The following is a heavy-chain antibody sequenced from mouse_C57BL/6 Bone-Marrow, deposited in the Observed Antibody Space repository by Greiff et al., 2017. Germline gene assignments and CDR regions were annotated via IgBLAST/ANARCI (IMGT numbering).Heavy chain of an antibody. V-gene: IGHV1-64*01. CDR2: IHPNSGST. D-gene: IGHD3-3*01. CDR1: GYTFTSYW. J-gene: IGHJ3*01. Sequence: VQLQQSGAELVKPGASVKLSCKASGYTFTSYWMHWVKQRPGQGLEWIGMIHPNSGSTNYNEKFKSKATLTVDKSSSTAYMQLSSLTSEDSAVYYGARGRALLGYLWFGDWGQGTLVTVCA. CDR3: ARGRALLGYLWFGD.